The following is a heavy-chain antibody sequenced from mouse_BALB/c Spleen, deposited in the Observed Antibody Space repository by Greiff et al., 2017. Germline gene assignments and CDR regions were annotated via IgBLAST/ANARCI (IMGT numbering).Heavy chain of an antibody. V-gene: IGHV1-7*01. D-gene: IGHD2-3*01. CDR2: INPSTGYT. CDR1: GYNFTRYW. J-gene: IGHJ1*01. CDR3: ARSNDGYPRWYFDV. Sequence: QVQLKQSGAELAKPGASVKMSCKASGYNFTRYWMHWVKERPGQGLEWIGYINPSTGYTEYNQKFKDKATLTADKSSNTAYMQLSSLTSEDSAVYYCARSNDGYPRWYFDVWGAGTTVTVSS.